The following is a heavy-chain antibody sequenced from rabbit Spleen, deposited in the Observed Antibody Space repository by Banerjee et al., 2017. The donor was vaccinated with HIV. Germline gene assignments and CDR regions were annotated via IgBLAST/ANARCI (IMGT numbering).Heavy chain of an antibody. CDR1: GFSFSSSYY. V-gene: IGHV1S45*01. CDR3: ARDTSSSFSSYGMDL. Sequence: QEQLKESGGGLVQPEGSLTLSCTASGFSFSSSYYMCWVRQAPGKGLEWIACIDTGSSGFTYFATWAKGRFTCSKTSSTTVTLQMTRLTAADTATYFCARDTSSSFSSYGMDLWGQGTLVTVS. J-gene: IGHJ6*01. CDR2: IDTGSSGFT. D-gene: IGHD1-1*01.